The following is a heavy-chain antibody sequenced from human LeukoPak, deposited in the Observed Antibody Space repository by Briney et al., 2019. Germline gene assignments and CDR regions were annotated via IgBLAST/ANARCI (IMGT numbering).Heavy chain of an antibody. CDR3: ARELPYDILTGYYYYYGMDV. Sequence: SGGSLRLSCAASGFTFSSYSMNWVRQAPGRGLEWVSYISSSGSTIYYADSVKGRFTISRDNAKNSLYLQMNSLRAEDTAVYYCARELPYDILTGYYYYYGMDVWGQGTTVTVSS. D-gene: IGHD3-9*01. CDR1: GFTFSSYS. V-gene: IGHV3-48*04. J-gene: IGHJ6*02. CDR2: ISSSGSTI.